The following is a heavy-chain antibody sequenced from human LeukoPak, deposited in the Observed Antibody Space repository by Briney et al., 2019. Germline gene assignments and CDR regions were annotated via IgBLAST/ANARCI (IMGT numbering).Heavy chain of an antibody. Sequence: GGSLRLSCAASGFTFSSYSMNWVRQAPGKGLEWVSSISSSSSYIYYADSVKGRLTISRDNAKNTLYLQVNSLRAEDTAVYYCARASVAGWYYFDYWGQGTLVTVSS. J-gene: IGHJ4*02. CDR3: ARASVAGWYYFDY. V-gene: IGHV3-21*04. CDR2: ISSSSSYI. D-gene: IGHD6-19*01. CDR1: GFTFSSYS.